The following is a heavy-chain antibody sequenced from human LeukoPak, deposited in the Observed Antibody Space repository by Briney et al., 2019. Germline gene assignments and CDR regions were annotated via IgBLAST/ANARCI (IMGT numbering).Heavy chain of an antibody. V-gene: IGHV3-33*01. CDR2: IWYDGSNK. CDR1: GFTFSSYG. Sequence: GRSLRLSGAASGFTFSSYGMHWVRQAPGKGLEWVAVIWYDGSNKYYADSVKGRFTISRDNSKNTLYLQMNSLRAEDTAVYYCARFRGVAGTSPFDYWGQGTLVTVSS. D-gene: IGHD6-19*01. J-gene: IGHJ4*02. CDR3: ARFRGVAGTSPFDY.